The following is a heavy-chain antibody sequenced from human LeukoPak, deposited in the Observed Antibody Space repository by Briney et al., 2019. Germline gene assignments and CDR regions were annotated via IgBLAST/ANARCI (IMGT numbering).Heavy chain of an antibody. CDR3: ARDLAREFTIDY. V-gene: IGHV3-48*01. J-gene: IGHJ4*02. CDR1: GFTFSNYN. CDR2: ISSSSNII. Sequence: GGPLRLSCAASGFTFSNYNMNWVRQPPGKGLQWVSYISSSSNIIYYADSVKGRSTISRDNAKNSLFLQMNSLRAEDTAVYYCARDLAREFTIDYWGQGTLVTVSS. D-gene: IGHD3-10*01.